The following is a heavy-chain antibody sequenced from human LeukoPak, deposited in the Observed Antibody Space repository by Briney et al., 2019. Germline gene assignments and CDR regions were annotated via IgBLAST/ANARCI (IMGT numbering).Heavy chain of an antibody. CDR2: IRYDGSNK. Sequence: GGSLRLSCAASGFTFSSYGMHWVRQAPGKGLEWVAFIRYDGSNKYYADSVKGRFTISRDNSKNTLYLQMNSLRAEDTAVYYCAKVFAQGGFWSGYYANYYYYYMDVWGKGATVTVSS. CDR3: AKVFAQGGFWSGYYANYYYYYMDV. V-gene: IGHV3-30*02. D-gene: IGHD3-3*01. CDR1: GFTFSSYG. J-gene: IGHJ6*03.